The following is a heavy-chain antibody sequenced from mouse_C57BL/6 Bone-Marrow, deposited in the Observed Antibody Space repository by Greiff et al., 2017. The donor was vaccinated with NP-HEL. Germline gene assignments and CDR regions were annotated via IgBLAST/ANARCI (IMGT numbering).Heavy chain of an antibody. CDR2: IYPSDSET. V-gene: IGHV1-61*01. D-gene: IGHD2-2*01. Sequence: QVQLQQPGAELVRPGSSVKLSCKASGYTFTSYWMDWVKQRPGQGLEWIGNIYPSDSETHYNQKFKDKATLTVDKSSSTAYMQLSSLTSEDSAVYYCARDGYDGVDYWGQGTTLTVSS. CDR3: ARDGYDGVDY. CDR1: GYTFTSYW. J-gene: IGHJ2*01.